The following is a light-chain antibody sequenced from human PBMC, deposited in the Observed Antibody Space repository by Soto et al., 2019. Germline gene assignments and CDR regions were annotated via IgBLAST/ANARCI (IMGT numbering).Light chain of an antibody. CDR1: QSVRSCY. Sequence: EIVLTQSPGTLSLSPGERATLSCRASQSVRSCYLAWYQQKPGQAPRLLIYGASSRATGIPDRFSGSGSGTDFTLTISRLEPEDFAVYYCQQYGSSPLYTFGQGTKLEIK. CDR2: GAS. V-gene: IGKV3-20*01. CDR3: QQYGSSPLYT. J-gene: IGKJ2*01.